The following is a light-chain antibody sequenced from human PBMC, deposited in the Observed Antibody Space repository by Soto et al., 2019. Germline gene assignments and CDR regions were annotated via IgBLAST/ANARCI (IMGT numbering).Light chain of an antibody. Sequence: EIVMTQSPATLSVSPGERATLSCRASQSVSNNLAWYQQKPGQAPRLLIYGASTRATGIPARVSGSGFGTEFTLTISSLQSEDFAVYCCQQYDNWPLTFGGGTKADNK. J-gene: IGKJ4*01. CDR2: GAS. CDR3: QQYDNWPLT. CDR1: QSVSNN. V-gene: IGKV3-15*01.